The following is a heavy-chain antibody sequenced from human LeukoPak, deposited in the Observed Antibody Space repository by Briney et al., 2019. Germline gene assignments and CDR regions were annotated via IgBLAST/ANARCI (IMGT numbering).Heavy chain of an antibody. Sequence: GASVKVSCKASGYTFTGYYMHWVRQAPGQGLQWMGWINPYNGNTKYAENLQGRVTMTADTSTSTAYMELRGLRSDDSAIYYCSREIGAAGYHYGLDVWGQGTTVTVSS. D-gene: IGHD6-13*01. CDR3: SREIGAAGYHYGLDV. CDR2: INPYNGNT. V-gene: IGHV1-18*04. CDR1: GYTFTGYY. J-gene: IGHJ6*02.